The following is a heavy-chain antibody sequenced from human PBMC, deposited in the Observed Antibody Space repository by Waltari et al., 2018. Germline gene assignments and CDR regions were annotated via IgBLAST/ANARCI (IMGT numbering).Heavy chain of an antibody. CDR1: GDSLGSTDC. CDR2: VRGDGRT. D-gene: IGHD2-15*01. V-gene: IGHV4-4*02. J-gene: IGHJ4*02. Sequence: QLQLQESGPGLVRPSGTLSLICAVSGDSLGSTDCWSWVRQPPGTGLEWIGQVRGDGRTNYNPSFASRVIISLDTSTHHFALEVTSATAADTALYYCARDRGRGLYLDTWGQGILVTVAP. CDR3: ARDRGRGLYLDT.